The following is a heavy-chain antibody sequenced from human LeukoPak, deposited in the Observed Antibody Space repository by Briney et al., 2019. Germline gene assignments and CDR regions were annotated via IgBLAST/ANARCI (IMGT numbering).Heavy chain of an antibody. J-gene: IGHJ4*02. D-gene: IGHD2-15*01. CDR1: GFTFSSYE. Sequence: PGGSLRLSCAASGFTFSSYEMNWVRQAPGKGLEWISYISSSNSSIYYADSVKGRFTISRDNAKNSLYLQMNSLRAEDTAVYYCARAFYLDASPYRHFDQWGQGILVTVSS. CDR3: ARAFYLDASPYRHFDQ. V-gene: IGHV3-48*03. CDR2: ISSSNSSI.